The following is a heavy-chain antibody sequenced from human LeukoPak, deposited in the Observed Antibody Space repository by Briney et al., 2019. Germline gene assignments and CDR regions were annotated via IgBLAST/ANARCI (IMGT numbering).Heavy chain of an antibody. CDR2: INHGGST. J-gene: IGHJ3*02. CDR1: GGSFSGYF. Sequence: SETLSLTCAVYGGSFSGYFWSWIRQPPGKGLEWIGEINHGGSTNYNPSLKSRITISVDTSKNQFSLKLSSVTAADTAVYFCARARNYYDSSDYYYEGDAFDIWGQGTMVTVSS. CDR3: ARARNYYDSSDYYYEGDAFDI. V-gene: IGHV4-34*01. D-gene: IGHD3-22*01.